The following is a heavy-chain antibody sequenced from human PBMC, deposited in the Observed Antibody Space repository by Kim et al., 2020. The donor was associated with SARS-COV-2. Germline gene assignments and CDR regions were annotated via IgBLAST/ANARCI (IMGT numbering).Heavy chain of an antibody. CDR2: IYYSGST. Sequence: SETLSLTCTVSGGSISSYYWSWIRQPPGKGLEWIGYIYYSGSTNYNPSLKSRVTISVDTSKNQFSLKLSSVTAADTAVYYCARLSAAAGTGWGGVLYYYYGMDVWGQGTTVTVSS. J-gene: IGHJ6*02. D-gene: IGHD6-13*01. CDR3: ARLSAAAGTGWGGVLYYYYGMDV. V-gene: IGHV4-59*13. CDR1: GGSISSYY.